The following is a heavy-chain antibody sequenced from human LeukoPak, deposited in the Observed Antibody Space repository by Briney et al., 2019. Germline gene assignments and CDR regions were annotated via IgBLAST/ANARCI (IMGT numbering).Heavy chain of an antibody. CDR2: IRYDGSNK. V-gene: IGHV3-30*02. CDR1: GFTFSSYA. Sequence: GGSLRLSCAASGFTFSSYAMHWVRQAPGKGLEWVAFIRYDGSNKYYADSVKGRFTISRDNSKNTLYLQMNSLRAEDTAVYYCAKSGEYYYYYMDVWGKGTTVTISS. CDR3: AKSGEYYYYYMDV. J-gene: IGHJ6*03. D-gene: IGHD3-16*01.